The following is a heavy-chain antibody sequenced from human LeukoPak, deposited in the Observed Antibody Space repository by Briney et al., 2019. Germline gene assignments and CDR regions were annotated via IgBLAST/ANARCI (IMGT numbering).Heavy chain of an antibody. CDR1: GGTFFSYA. CDR3: ARYGSGSYYIVDYYYGMDV. Sequence: RASVKVSCKGSGGTFFSYAISWVRQAPGQGREWMGGIIPIFGTANYAQKFQGRVTITADESTSTAYMELSSLRSEDTAVYYCARYGSGSYYIVDYYYGMDVWGQGTTVTVSS. V-gene: IGHV1-69*13. J-gene: IGHJ6*02. CDR2: IIPIFGTA. D-gene: IGHD3-10*01.